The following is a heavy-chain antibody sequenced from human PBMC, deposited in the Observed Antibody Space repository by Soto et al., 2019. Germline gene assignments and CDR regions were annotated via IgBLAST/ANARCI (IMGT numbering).Heavy chain of an antibody. D-gene: IGHD3-3*01. Sequence: QVQLVESGGGVVQPGRSLRLSCAASGFTFSSYGMHWVRQAPVKGLEWVAVISYDGSNKYYAESVKGRFTISRDKSKNTLYLQMNSLRAEATAVYYCAKASVRFLEWLFAVDYWGQGTLVTVSS. CDR1: GFTFSSYG. J-gene: IGHJ4*02. V-gene: IGHV3-30*18. CDR3: AKASVRFLEWLFAVDY. CDR2: ISYDGSNK.